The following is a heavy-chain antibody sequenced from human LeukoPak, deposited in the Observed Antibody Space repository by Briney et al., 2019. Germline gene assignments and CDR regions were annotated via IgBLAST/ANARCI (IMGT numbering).Heavy chain of an antibody. Sequence: PSETLSLTCTVSGGSISSYYWSWIRQPPGKGLEWIGYTYTSGSTNYNPSLKSRVTISVDTSKNQFSLKLSSVTAADTAVYYCARLKLRGVVDYWGQGTLVTVSS. J-gene: IGHJ4*02. D-gene: IGHD5-12*01. CDR2: TYTSGST. CDR1: GGSISSYY. V-gene: IGHV4-4*09. CDR3: ARLKLRGVVDY.